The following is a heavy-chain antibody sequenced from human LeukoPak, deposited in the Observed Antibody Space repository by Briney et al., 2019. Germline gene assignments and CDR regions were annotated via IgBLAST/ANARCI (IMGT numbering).Heavy chain of an antibody. V-gene: IGHV3-23*01. D-gene: IGHD6-19*01. CDR3: AASGYSSGCYYY. CDR1: GFTFSSYA. CDR2: ISGSGGST. Sequence: GGSLRLSCAASGFTFSSYAMSWVRQAPGKGLEWVSAISGSGGSTYYADSVKGRFTISRDNSKNTLYLQMNSLRAEDTAVYYCAASGYSSGCYYYWGQGTLVTVSS. J-gene: IGHJ4*02.